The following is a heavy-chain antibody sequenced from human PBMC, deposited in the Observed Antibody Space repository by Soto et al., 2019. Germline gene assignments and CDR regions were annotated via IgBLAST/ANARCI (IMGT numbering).Heavy chain of an antibody. Sequence: QVQLVQSGAEVKKPGSSVKVSCKASGGTFSSYAISWVRQAPGQGLEWMGGIIPIFGTANYAQKLQGRVTITADKSTSTAYMELSSLRSEDTDVYYCARSSSTSCYQCYYGMDVWGQGTTVTVSS. CDR1: GGTFSSYA. D-gene: IGHD2-2*01. CDR2: IIPIFGTA. CDR3: ARSSSTSCYQCYYGMDV. J-gene: IGHJ6*02. V-gene: IGHV1-69*06.